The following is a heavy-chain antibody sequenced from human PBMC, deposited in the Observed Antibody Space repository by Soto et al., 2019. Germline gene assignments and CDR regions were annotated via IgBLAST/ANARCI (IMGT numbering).Heavy chain of an antibody. J-gene: IGHJ6*02. CDR2: INAGNGNT. D-gene: IGHD3-22*01. V-gene: IGHV1-3*01. CDR1: GYTFTSYA. Sequence: ASVKVSCKASGYTFTSYAMHWVRQAPGQRLEWMGWINAGNGNTKYSQKFQGRVTITRDTSASTAYMELSSLRSEDTAVYYCAREPTRDYDSSGYYSYYYGMDVWGQGTTVTVSS. CDR3: AREPTRDYDSSGYYSYYYGMDV.